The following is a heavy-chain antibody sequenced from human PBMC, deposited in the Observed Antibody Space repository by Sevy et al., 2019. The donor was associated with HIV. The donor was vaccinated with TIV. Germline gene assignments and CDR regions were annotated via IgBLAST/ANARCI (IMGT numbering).Heavy chain of an antibody. CDR3: AKGYCSGGTCPRDYYYYGMDV. CDR2: ISGSGGST. Sequence: GGSLRLSCAASGFTFSSYAMSWVRQAPGKGLEWVSAISGSGGSTYYADSVKGRFTISRDNSKNMLYLQMNSLRVADTAVYYCAKGYCSGGTCPRDYYYYGMDVWGQGTTVTVSS. V-gene: IGHV3-23*01. D-gene: IGHD2-15*01. J-gene: IGHJ6*02. CDR1: GFTFSSYA.